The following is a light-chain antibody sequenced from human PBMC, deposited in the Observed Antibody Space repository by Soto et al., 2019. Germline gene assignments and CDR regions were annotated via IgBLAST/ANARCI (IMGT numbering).Light chain of an antibody. Sequence: DIQLTQSPAFLSASLGDRVTISCRASQGISSHLAWYQQKPGKAPELLIYAASTLQRGVPSRFSGSGSGTEFTLTISSLQPEDFATYFCQHLNSHPRALSFGGGTQVEIK. CDR1: QGISSH. J-gene: IGKJ4*01. CDR2: AAS. CDR3: QHLNSHPRALS. V-gene: IGKV1-9*01.